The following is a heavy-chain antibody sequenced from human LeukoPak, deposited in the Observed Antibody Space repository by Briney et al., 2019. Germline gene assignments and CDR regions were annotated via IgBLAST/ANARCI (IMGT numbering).Heavy chain of an antibody. CDR3: ARHSGAGTGFVY. D-gene: IGHD6-19*01. CDR2: IYYSGST. Sequence: PSETLSLTCTVSGGSTSSYDWSWIRQRPGKGLEWIGYIYYSGSTNYNPSLKSRLTISIDTSKNQFSLKLSSVTAADTAVYYCARHSGAGTGFVYWGQGTLVTVSS. CDR1: GGSTSSYD. J-gene: IGHJ4*02. V-gene: IGHV4-59*08.